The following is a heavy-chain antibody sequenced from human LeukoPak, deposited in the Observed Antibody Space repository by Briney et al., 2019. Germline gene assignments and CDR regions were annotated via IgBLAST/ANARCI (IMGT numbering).Heavy chain of an antibody. Sequence: GASVKVSCKASGYTFTSYAMHCVRQAPGQRLEWMGWINAGNGNTKYSQEFQGRVTITRDTSASTAYMELSSLRSEDMAVYYCARGNRILAGGQFDYWGQGTLVTVSS. D-gene: IGHD2/OR15-2a*01. J-gene: IGHJ4*02. CDR2: INAGNGNT. CDR3: ARGNRILAGGQFDY. CDR1: GYTFTSYA. V-gene: IGHV1-3*03.